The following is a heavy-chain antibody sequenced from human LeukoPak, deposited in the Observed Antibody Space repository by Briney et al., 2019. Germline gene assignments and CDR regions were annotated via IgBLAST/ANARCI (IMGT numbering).Heavy chain of an antibody. Sequence: SETLSLTCAVSGGSISSSSWWGWVRQPPGKGLEWIGEIYHSGSTNYNPSLKSRVTISVDKSKNQFSLRLSSVTAADTAVYYCARDLSRYYYDSSGYSHYYYYYMDVWGKGTTVTISS. J-gene: IGHJ6*03. CDR3: ARDLSRYYYDSSGYSHYYYYYMDV. CDR2: IYHSGST. V-gene: IGHV4-4*02. CDR1: GGSISSSSW. D-gene: IGHD3-22*01.